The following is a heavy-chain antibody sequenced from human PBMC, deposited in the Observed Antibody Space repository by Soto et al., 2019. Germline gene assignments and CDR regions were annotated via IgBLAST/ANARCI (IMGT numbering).Heavy chain of an antibody. CDR3: ALCGFRGGNNSKYNYSGMDV. D-gene: IGHD1-1*01. CDR1: GGTFNRYT. V-gene: IGHV1-69*01. J-gene: IGHJ6*02. Sequence: VQLVQSGAEVKKPGSSVKLSCKASGGTFNRYTISWVRQAPGQGLEWMGGIIPIFGTANYAQKFQGRVAIIADESTSAAYMELRSLRSEDTAVYYCALCGFRGGNNSKYNYSGMDVWGQGTTVTVSS. CDR2: IIPIFGTA.